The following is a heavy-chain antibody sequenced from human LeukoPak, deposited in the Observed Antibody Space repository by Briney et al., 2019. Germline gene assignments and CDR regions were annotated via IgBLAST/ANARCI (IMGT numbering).Heavy chain of an antibody. V-gene: IGHV3-23*01. CDR2: ISESGDAT. CDR1: GFTFSSQA. D-gene: IGHD3-10*01. Sequence: GGSLRLSCAVSGFTFSSQAMSWVRQAPGKGLEWLSSISESGDATFNIDSVKGRFTISRDNSKNTLYLQMDSLRAEDTAVYYCAKDPEFWGQGILVTVSS. J-gene: IGHJ4*02. CDR3: AKDPEF.